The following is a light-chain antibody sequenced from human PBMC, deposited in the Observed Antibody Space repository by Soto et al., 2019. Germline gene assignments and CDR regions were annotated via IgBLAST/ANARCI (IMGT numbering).Light chain of an antibody. CDR1: SSDVGNYNL. CDR2: EGS. J-gene: IGLJ3*02. CDR3: CSYARSNSGV. Sequence: QSALTQPASVSGSPGQSITISCTGASSDVGNYNLVSWYQQHPGKAPKLMIYEGSNRPSGVSIRFSGSKSGNTASLTISGLQAEDEADYYCCSYARSNSGVFGGGTKLTVL. V-gene: IGLV2-23*01.